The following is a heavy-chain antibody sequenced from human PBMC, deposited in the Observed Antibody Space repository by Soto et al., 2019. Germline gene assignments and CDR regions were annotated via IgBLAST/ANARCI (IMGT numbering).Heavy chain of an antibody. Sequence: EVQLLESGGGLVQPGGSLRLSCAASGFPFSSYAISWVRQAPGRVLEWVAASTGAGGGTYNLEAVKGRFTVSRDNSKKTVYLQLDGLRAEDTAVYYCAKGPSDYQGDYNSYGMAVWGQGTTGTVAS. D-gene: IGHD6-25*01. CDR3: AKGPSDYQGDYNSYGMAV. CDR1: GFPFSSYA. V-gene: IGHV3-23*01. CDR2: STGAGGGT. J-gene: IGHJ6*02.